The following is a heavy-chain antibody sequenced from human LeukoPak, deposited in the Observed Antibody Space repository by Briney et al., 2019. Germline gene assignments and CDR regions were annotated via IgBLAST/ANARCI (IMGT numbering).Heavy chain of an antibody. CDR2: INSDGSST. CDR1: GFTFSSYW. V-gene: IGHV3-74*01. Sequence: GGSLRLSCAASGFTFSSYWMHWVRQAPGKGLVWVSRINSDGSSTSYADSVKGRFTISRDNAENTLYLQMNSLRAEDTAVYYCARDIDYGVHFDYWGQGTLVTVSS. D-gene: IGHD4-17*01. CDR3: ARDIDYGVHFDY. J-gene: IGHJ4*02.